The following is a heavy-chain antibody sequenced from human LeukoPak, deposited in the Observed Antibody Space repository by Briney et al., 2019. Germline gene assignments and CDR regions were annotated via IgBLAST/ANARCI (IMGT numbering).Heavy chain of an antibody. V-gene: IGHV1-69*06. CDR1: GGTFSSYA. CDR2: IIPIFGTA. Sequence: GASVKVSCKASGGTFSSYAISWVRQSPGQGLEWMGGIIPIFGTANYAQKFQGRVTITADKSTSTAYMELSSLRSEDTAVYYCAVRSVDSSGYYYLFDYWGQGTLVTASS. CDR3: AVRSVDSSGYYYLFDY. J-gene: IGHJ4*02. D-gene: IGHD3-22*01.